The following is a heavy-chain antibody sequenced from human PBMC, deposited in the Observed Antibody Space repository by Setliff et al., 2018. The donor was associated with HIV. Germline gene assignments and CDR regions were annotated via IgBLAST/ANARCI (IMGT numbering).Heavy chain of an antibody. CDR3: ARHVRWLGDVFDF. D-gene: IGHD6-19*01. Sequence: GGSLRLSCAASGFTFSNYAMSWIRQAPGKGLEWVSHICSGGSQINYADSVKGRFTISTDIAKQSVYLQMNSVRAEDTAVYYCARHVRWLGDVFDFWGHGTVVTVSS. V-gene: IGHV3-11*03. CDR2: ICSGGSQI. CDR1: GFTFSNYA. J-gene: IGHJ3*01.